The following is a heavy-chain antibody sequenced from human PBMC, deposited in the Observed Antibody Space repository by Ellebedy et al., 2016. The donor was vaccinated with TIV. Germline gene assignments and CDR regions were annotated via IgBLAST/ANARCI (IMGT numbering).Heavy chain of an antibody. Sequence: GESLKISXAASGFTFSDYYMSWIRQAPGKGLECVSYISSSGSTIYYADSVKGRFTISRDNAKNSLYLQMNSLRAEDTAVYYCARRYSSSWYDSSYFDYWGQGTLVTVSS. CDR2: ISSSGSTI. J-gene: IGHJ4*02. CDR3: ARRYSSSWYDSSYFDY. CDR1: GFTFSDYY. V-gene: IGHV3-11*01. D-gene: IGHD6-13*01.